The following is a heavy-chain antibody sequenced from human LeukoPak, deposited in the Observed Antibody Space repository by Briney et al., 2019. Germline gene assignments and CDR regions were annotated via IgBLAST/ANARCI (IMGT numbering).Heavy chain of an antibody. V-gene: IGHV3-23*01. CDR3: ARDPAIQEWLSAYYFDY. J-gene: IGHJ4*02. D-gene: IGHD3-22*01. CDR2: ISNSGGST. CDR1: GFTFSNYA. Sequence: GGSLRLSCAASGFTFSNYAMNWVRQAPGKGLEWVSGISNSGGSTYYADSVKGRFTISRDNAKNSLYLQMNSLRAEDTAVYYCARDPAIQEWLSAYYFDYWGQGALVTVSS.